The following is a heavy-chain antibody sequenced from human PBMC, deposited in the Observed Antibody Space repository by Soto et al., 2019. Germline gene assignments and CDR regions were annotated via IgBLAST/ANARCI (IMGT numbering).Heavy chain of an antibody. Sequence: QVHLVQSGAEVKKPGASVTVSCKGSGYTFTTYGITWVRQAPGQGLEWMGWISAHNGNTNYAQKLQGRVTVTRDTSTSTASMELRSLRSDDKAVYYCARGRYGDYWGQGALVTVSS. CDR2: ISAHNGNT. V-gene: IGHV1-18*01. CDR1: GYTFTTYG. D-gene: IGHD1-1*01. CDR3: ARGRYGDY. J-gene: IGHJ4*02.